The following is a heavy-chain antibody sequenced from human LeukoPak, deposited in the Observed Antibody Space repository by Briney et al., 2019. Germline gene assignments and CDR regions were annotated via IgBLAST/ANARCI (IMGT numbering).Heavy chain of an antibody. D-gene: IGHD5-24*01. CDR3: AREEWLQHAFDI. J-gene: IGHJ3*02. CDR2: IYYSGST. Sequence: PSETLSLTCTVSGRSISSYYWSWIWQPPGKGLEWIGYIYYSGSTNYNPSLKSRVTISVDTSKNQFSLKLSSVTAADTAVYYCAREEWLQHAFDIWGQGTMVTVSS. CDR1: GRSISSYY. V-gene: IGHV4-59*12.